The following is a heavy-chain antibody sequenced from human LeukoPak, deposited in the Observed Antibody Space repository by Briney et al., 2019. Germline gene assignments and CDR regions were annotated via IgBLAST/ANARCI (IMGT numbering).Heavy chain of an antibody. Sequence: GGALRLSCAASGFTFSDFYMSWIRPAPGKGLAAVSYISGSSSNTKYADSVKGRFTIYRDNAKNSLYLQMNSLRAEDAAGFYCAKDRSAGSGWYSGGYWGQGTLVTVSS. CDR2: ISGSSSNT. CDR1: GFTFSDFY. CDR3: AKDRSAGSGWYSGGY. V-gene: IGHV3-11*05. J-gene: IGHJ4*02. D-gene: IGHD6-19*01.